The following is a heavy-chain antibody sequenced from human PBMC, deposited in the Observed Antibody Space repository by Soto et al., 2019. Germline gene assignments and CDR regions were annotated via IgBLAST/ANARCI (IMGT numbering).Heavy chain of an antibody. V-gene: IGHV4-39*01. CDR2: IYYSGST. J-gene: IGHJ6*02. CDR3: ARHGRGGSYHYHYYGMDV. Sequence: SETLSLTCTVSGGSISSSSYYWGWIRQPPGKGLEWIGSIYYSGSTYYNPSLKSRVTISVDTSKNQFSLKLSSVTAADTAVYYCARHGRGGSYHYHYYGMDVWGQGTTVTVSS. CDR1: GGSISSSSYY. D-gene: IGHD1-26*01.